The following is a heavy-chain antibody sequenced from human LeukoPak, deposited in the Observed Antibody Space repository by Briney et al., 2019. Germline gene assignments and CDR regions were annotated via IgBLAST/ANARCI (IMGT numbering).Heavy chain of an antibody. CDR3: VKDNPLDY. D-gene: IGHD1-14*01. Sequence: PGGSLRLSCAASGFTVSSNYMSWVRQAPGKGLEWVAFIRYDGNNKLYADSMKGRFTISRDKSKNTLYLHINSLRAEDTAVYYCVKDNPLDYWGQGTLVIVSS. J-gene: IGHJ4*02. CDR1: GFTVSSNY. CDR2: IRYDGNNK. V-gene: IGHV3-30*02.